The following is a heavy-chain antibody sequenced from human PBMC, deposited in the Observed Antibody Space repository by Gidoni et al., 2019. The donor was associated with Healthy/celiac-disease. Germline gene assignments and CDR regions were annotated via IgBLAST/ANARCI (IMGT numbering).Heavy chain of an antibody. V-gene: IGHV3-64D*06. CDR3: VKGGERDGYNLGSIDY. CDR2: ISSNGGST. D-gene: IGHD5-12*01. J-gene: IGHJ4*02. Sequence: EVQLVESGGGLVQPGGSLRLSCSASGFTFSSYAMHWVRQAPGKGLEYVSAISSNGGSTYYADSVKGRFTISRDNSKNTLYLQMSSLRAEDTAVYYCVKGGERDGYNLGSIDYWGQGTLVTVSS. CDR1: GFTFSSYA.